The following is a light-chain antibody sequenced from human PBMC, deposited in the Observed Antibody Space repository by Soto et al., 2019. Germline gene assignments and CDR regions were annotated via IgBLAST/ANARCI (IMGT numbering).Light chain of an antibody. J-gene: IGKJ3*01. Sequence: DIQMTQSPSSLSASIGDNVTMTCQASQDITNYLNWYQQKAGKPTKLLIFDAFSLEEGVPSRFSGSGSGTDFTLSITSLRPEDLGTYYCQQAASLPQTFGPGTTVDVK. V-gene: IGKV1-33*01. CDR2: DAF. CDR3: QQAASLPQT. CDR1: QDITNY.